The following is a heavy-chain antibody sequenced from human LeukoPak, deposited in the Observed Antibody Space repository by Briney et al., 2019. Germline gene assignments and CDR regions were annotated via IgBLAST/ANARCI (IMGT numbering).Heavy chain of an antibody. J-gene: IGHJ6*03. Sequence: SETLSLTCTVSGGSISIYWSWIRQPAGKGLEWIGRIYTSGSTNYNPSLKSRVTMSVDTSKNQFSLKLTSVTAADTAVYYCARARYASGSYHYMDVWGKGTPVTVSS. D-gene: IGHD3-10*01. CDR3: ARARYASGSYHYMDV. CDR2: IYTSGST. V-gene: IGHV4-4*07. CDR1: GGSISIY.